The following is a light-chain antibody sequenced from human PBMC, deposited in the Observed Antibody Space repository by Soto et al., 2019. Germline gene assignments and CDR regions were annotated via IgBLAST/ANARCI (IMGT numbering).Light chain of an antibody. J-gene: IGKJ5*01. Sequence: EILMTQSPATLPVSPGERVTLTCRAGQGVTTNFAWYQQKAGQSPRLLIYDVSSRATGVPSRFSGTGSETDFTLTISGLQSEDSAIYFCQQYNNWPFSFGPGTRLEI. CDR1: QGVTTN. CDR2: DVS. CDR3: QQYNNWPFS. V-gene: IGKV3-15*01.